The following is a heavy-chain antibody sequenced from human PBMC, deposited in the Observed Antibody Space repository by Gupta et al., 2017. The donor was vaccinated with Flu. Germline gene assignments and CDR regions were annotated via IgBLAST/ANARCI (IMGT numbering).Heavy chain of an antibody. CDR3: AVYYWGGGGRGF. V-gene: IGHV4-59*08. CDR2: IDNGGTS. CDR1: GGSISSSH. Sequence: QVQLQESGPGLVKPSETLSLTCTFSGGSISSSHCSWIRQSPGKGLEYVEHIDNGGTSRYNPSLKSRVTISVDTSENLFSLKMTSVTAADTAVYLCAVYYWGGGGRGFWGQGTAVTVSS. J-gene: IGHJ4*02. D-gene: IGHD7-27*01.